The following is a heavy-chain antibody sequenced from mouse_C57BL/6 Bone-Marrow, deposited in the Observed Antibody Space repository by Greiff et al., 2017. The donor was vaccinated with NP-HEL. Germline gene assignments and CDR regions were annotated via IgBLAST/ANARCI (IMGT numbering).Heavy chain of an antibody. J-gene: IGHJ4*01. V-gene: IGHV1-62-2*01. D-gene: IGHD1-1*02. CDR2: FYPGSGSI. CDR1: GYTFTEYT. Sequence: VKVVESGAELVKPGASVKLSCKASGYTFTEYTIHWVKQRSGQGLEWIGWFYPGSGSIKYNEKFKDKATLTADKSSSTVYMELSRLTSEASAVYFCARHEEELYYYVMDYWGQGTSVTVSS. CDR3: ARHEEELYYYVMDY.